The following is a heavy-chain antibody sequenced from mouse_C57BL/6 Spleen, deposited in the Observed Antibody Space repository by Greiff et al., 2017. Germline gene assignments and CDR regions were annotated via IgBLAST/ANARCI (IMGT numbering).Heavy chain of an antibody. V-gene: IGHV1-69*01. Sequence: QVQLQQPGAELVMPGASVKLSCKASGYTFTSYWMHWVKQRPGQGLEWIGVIDPSDSYTNYNQKFKGKSTLTVDKSSSTAYMQLSSLTSEDAAVYDCARGVTTDYWGQGTTLTVSS. CDR1: GYTFTSYW. D-gene: IGHD2-2*01. J-gene: IGHJ2*01. CDR2: IDPSDSYT. CDR3: ARGVTTDY.